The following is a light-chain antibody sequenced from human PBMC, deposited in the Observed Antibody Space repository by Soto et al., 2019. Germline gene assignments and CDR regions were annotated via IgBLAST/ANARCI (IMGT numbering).Light chain of an antibody. CDR3: QQYGSSLTWT. CDR1: QSVSSSY. V-gene: IGKV3-20*01. Sequence: EILFTQSPGTLSLSPGERATLSCRASQSVSSSYLAWYQQKPGRAPRLLIYGASSRATGIPDRFSGSGSGTDFTLTISRLEPEDFALYYCQQYGSSLTWTFGQGTKVDIK. CDR2: GAS. J-gene: IGKJ1*01.